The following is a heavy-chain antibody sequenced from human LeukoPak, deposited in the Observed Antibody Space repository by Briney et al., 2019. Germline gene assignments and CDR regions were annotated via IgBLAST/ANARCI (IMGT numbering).Heavy chain of an antibody. D-gene: IGHD2-2*01. Sequence: SETLSLTCTVSGGSISSYYWSWIRQPPGKGLEWIGYIYYSGSTNYNPFLKSRVTISVDTSKNQISLRLTSVTAADTAVYYCARSPTKRVPEDYWGQGTLVTVSS. CDR3: ARSPTKRVPEDY. V-gene: IGHV4-59*12. CDR1: GGSISSYY. CDR2: IYYSGST. J-gene: IGHJ4*02.